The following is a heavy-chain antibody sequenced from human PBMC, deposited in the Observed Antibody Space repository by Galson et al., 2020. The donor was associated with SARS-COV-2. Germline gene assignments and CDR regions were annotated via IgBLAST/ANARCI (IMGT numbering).Heavy chain of an antibody. CDR1: GLTFSTYS. CDR2: ISGSNSYI. CDR3: ARGSSLGGY. V-gene: IGHV3-21*01. D-gene: IGHD7-27*01. J-gene: IGHJ4*02. Sequence: ARSLRLSCEASGLTFSTYSMNWVRQAPGKGLEWVACISGSNSYIYYADSVKGRFTISRDNAKNSPYLQMNSLRAEDTGVYYCARGSSLGGYWGQGTLVTVSS.